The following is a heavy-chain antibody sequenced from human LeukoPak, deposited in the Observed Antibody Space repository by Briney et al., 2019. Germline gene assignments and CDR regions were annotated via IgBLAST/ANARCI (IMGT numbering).Heavy chain of an antibody. CDR2: INPNSGGT. CDR1: GYTFTGYY. CDR3: ARGGYSGSYYGGIIDY. Sequence: ASVKVSCKASGYTFTGYYMHWVRQAPGQGLEWMGWINPNSGGTNYAQKFQGRVTMTRDTSISTAYMELSRLRSDDTAMYYCARGGYSGSYYGGIIDYWGQGTLVTVSS. J-gene: IGHJ4*02. V-gene: IGHV1-2*02. D-gene: IGHD1-26*01.